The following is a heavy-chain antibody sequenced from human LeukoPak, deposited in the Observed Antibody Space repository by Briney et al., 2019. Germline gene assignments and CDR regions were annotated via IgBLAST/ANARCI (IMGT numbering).Heavy chain of an antibody. V-gene: IGHV3-48*03. D-gene: IGHD3-10*02. J-gene: IGHJ6*04. CDR2: ISSSGSTI. Sequence: GGSLRLSCAASGFTFSSYEMNWVCQAPGKGLEWVSYISSSGSTIYYADSVKGRFTISRDNAKNSLYLQMNSLRAEDTAVYYCAELGITMIGGVCGKGTTVTISS. CDR1: GFTFSSYE. CDR3: AELGITMIGGV.